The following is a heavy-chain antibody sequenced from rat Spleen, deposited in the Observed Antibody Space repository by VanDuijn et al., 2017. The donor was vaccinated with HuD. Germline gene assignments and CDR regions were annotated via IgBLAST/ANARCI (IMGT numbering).Heavy chain of an antibody. V-gene: IGHV5-22*01. CDR2: ISYEGSST. CDR3: ARGENNSDYFDY. Sequence: EVQLVESGGGLVQPGRSLKLSCAASGFTFSDYYMAWVRQAPKKGLEWVASISYEGSSTYYGDSVKGRFTISRDNAKSTLNLQMNSLRSEDTATYYCARGENNSDYFDYWGQGVMVTVSS. J-gene: IGHJ2*01. D-gene: IGHD4-3*01. CDR1: GFTFSDYY.